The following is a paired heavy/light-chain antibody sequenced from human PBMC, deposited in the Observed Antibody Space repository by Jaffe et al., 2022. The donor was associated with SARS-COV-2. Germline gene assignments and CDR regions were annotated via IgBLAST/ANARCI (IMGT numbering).Light chain of an antibody. J-gene: IGKJ1*01. Sequence: DIQMTQSPSTLSASVGDRVTITCRASQSVSSWLAWFQQRPGKAPKLLIHKASSLESGVPSRFSGSGSGTEFTLTISSLQPDDFATYYCQQYNSYSWTFGQGTKVEIK. CDR2: KAS. CDR1: QSVSSW. CDR3: QQYNSYSWT. V-gene: IGKV1-5*03.
Heavy chain of an antibody. CDR2: ISPDDEK. Sequence: QVTLKESGPVLVKPTETLTLTCTVSGSSLSNARMGVGWIRQPPGKALEWLAHISPDDEKSYSTSLKSRLTISKDTSKSQVVLTMTNMDPVDTATFYCARGPPGYGGYDSWGQGTLVTVSS. CDR1: GSSLSNARMG. D-gene: IGHD5-12*01. V-gene: IGHV2-26*01. J-gene: IGHJ5*02. CDR3: ARGPPGYGGYDS.